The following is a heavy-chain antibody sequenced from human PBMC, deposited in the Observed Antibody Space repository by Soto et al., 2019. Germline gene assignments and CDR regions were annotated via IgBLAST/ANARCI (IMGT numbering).Heavy chain of an antibody. D-gene: IGHD2-2*01. V-gene: IGHV3-30-3*01. J-gene: IGHJ4*02. CDR1: GFTFSNSA. CDR2: ISSDGINK. CDR3: ARDRLTVVPAAKAPDFDY. Sequence: QVQLMESGGGVVQPGRSLRLSCAASGFTFSNSAFHWVRQAPGKGLEWVAVISSDGINKYYADSVKGRFTISRDNSKSSLFLQMNGLRPEDTALYYCARDRLTVVPAAKAPDFDYWGQGTLVTVSS.